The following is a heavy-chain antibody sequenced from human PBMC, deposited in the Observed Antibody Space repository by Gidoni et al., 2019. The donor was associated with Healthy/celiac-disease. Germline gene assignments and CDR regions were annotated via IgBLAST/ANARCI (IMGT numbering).Heavy chain of an antibody. D-gene: IGHD3-3*01. Sequence: QVQLVESGGGLVKPGGSLRLSCAASGFTFSDYYMSWIRQAPGKGLEWVSYISSSGSTIYNADSVKGRFTIARDNAKNSLYLQMNSLRAEDTAVYYCARRYYDFWSGYYTDSYYFDYWGQGTLVTVSS. CDR1: GFTFSDYY. CDR2: ISSSGSTI. CDR3: ARRYYDFWSGYYTDSYYFDY. J-gene: IGHJ4*02. V-gene: IGHV3-11*01.